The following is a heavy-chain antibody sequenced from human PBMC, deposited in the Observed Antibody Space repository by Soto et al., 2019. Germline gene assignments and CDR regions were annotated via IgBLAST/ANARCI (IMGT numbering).Heavy chain of an antibody. CDR1: GDSVSSNSAA. Sequence: PSQTLSLTCVISGDSVSSNSAAWSWIRQSPSGGLEWLGRTYYRSKWYNDYAASVKSRITINADTSKNQFSLQLNFMTPEDTAVYYCARGSYDSTWYWGQGTLVTVSS. CDR3: ARGSYDSTWY. V-gene: IGHV6-1*01. CDR2: TYYRSKWYN. D-gene: IGHD3-10*01. J-gene: IGHJ4*02.